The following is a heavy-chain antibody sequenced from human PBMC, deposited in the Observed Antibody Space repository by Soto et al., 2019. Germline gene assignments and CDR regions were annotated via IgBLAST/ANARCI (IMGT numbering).Heavy chain of an antibody. CDR3: ARERFQVISDGMDV. J-gene: IGHJ6*02. V-gene: IGHV1-2*02. CDR2: INPETGGT. CDR1: GYTFTGYY. Sequence: ASVKVSCKASGYTFTGYYVHWVREAPGQGLEWMGWINPETGGTSYAQKFQGRVTLSRDTSINTAYLELSSLRFDDAAVYFCARERFQVISDGMDVWGQGTTVTV. D-gene: IGHD2-21*01.